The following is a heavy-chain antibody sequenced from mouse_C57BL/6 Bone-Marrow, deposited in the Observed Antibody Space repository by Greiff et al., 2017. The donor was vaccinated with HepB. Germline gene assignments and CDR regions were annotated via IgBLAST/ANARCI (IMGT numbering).Heavy chain of an antibody. V-gene: IGHV5-16*01. Sequence: EVMLVESEGGLVQPGSSMKLSCTASGFTFSDYYMAWVRQVPEKGLEWVANINYDGSSTYYLDSLKSRFIISRDNAKNILYLQMSSLKSEDTATYYCASLTDWYFDVWGTGTTVTVSS. J-gene: IGHJ1*03. CDR2: INYDGSST. CDR3: ASLTDWYFDV. CDR1: GFTFSDYY. D-gene: IGHD4-1*01.